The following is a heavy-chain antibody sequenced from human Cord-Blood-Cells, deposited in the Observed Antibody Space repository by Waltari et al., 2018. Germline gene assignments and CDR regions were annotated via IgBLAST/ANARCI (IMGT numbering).Heavy chain of an antibody. CDR1: GYSISSGYY. Sequence: QVQLQESGPGLVKPSETLSLTCAVPGYSISSGYYWGWIRQPPGKGLEWIGSIYHSGSTYYNPSLKSRVTISVDTSKNQFSLKLSSVTAADTAVYYCARDGSSSGNYGMDVWGQGTTVTVSS. CDR2: IYHSGST. D-gene: IGHD6-6*01. CDR3: ARDGSSSGNYGMDV. V-gene: IGHV4-38-2*02. J-gene: IGHJ6*02.